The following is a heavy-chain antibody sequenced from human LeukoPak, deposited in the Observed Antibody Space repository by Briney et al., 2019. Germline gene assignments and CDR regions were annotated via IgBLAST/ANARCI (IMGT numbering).Heavy chain of an antibody. Sequence: GGSLRLSCAASGFTVSSNYMSWVRQAPGKGLEWVSVIYSGGRTNYADSLKGRFTISRDNSRNTLYMQMNDLRAEDTAVYYCATNPPDYYDSGSYSYYYYYMDVWGKGTTVIISS. CDR3: ATNPPDYYDSGSYSYYYYYMDV. D-gene: IGHD3-10*01. V-gene: IGHV3-66*01. J-gene: IGHJ6*03. CDR2: IYSGGRT. CDR1: GFTVSSNY.